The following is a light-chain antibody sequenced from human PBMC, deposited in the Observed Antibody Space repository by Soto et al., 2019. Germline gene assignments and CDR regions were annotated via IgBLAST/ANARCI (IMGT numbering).Light chain of an antibody. J-gene: IGKJ4*02. V-gene: IGKV3-11*01. CDR2: DAS. CDR3: QPRTNWRLT. Sequence: EIVLTQSPATLSLSPGERATLSCRASQSVNSYLTWYQQKPGQAPRLLIYDASNRATGIPGRFSGSGSGTDFTLSISSLEPEDFAVYYCQPRTNWRLTFGGGTKVEIK. CDR1: QSVNSY.